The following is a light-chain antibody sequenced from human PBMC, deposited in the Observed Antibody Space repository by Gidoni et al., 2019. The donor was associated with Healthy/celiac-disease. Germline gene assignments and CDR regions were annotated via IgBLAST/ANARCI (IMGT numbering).Light chain of an antibody. CDR1: QCVSSN. Sequence: EIVMTQSPATLSVSPGERATLSCRASQCVSSNLAWYQQKPGQAPRLLIYGASTRATGIPARFSGSGSGTEFTLTISSLQSEDFAVYYCQQYNNWPRXFXQGTXVEIK. V-gene: IGKV3-15*01. CDR3: QQYNNWPRX. CDR2: GAS. J-gene: IGKJ1*01.